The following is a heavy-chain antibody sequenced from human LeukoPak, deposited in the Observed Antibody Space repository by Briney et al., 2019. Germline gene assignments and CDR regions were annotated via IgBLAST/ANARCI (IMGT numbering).Heavy chain of an antibody. CDR2: IVVGSGNT. D-gene: IGHD2-21*02. V-gene: IGHV1-58*02. CDR3: AASKTYCGGDCSDY. Sequence: ASVKVSCKASGFTFTSSAMQWVRQARGQRLEWIGWIVVGSGNTNYAQKFQERVTITRDMSTSTAYMELNSLRAEDTAVYYCAASKTYCGGDCSDYWGQGTLVTVSS. CDR1: GFTFTSSA. J-gene: IGHJ4*02.